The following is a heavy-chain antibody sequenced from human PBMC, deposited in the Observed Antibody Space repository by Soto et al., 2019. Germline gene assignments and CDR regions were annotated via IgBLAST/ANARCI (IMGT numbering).Heavy chain of an antibody. CDR2: MNPNSGNT. J-gene: IGHJ6*03. CDR1: GYTFTSYD. Sequence: ASVKVSCKASGYTFTSYDINWVRQATGQGLEWMGWMNPNSGNTGYAQKFQGRVTMTRNTSISTAYMELSSLRSEDTAVYYCARYGGYGDYVPYYYMDVWGKGTTVTVS. CDR3: ARYGGYGDYVPYYYMDV. D-gene: IGHD4-17*01. V-gene: IGHV1-8*01.